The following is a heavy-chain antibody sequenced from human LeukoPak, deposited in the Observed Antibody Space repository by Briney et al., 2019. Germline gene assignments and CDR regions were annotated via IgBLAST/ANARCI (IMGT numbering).Heavy chain of an antibody. CDR2: IYYSGST. Sequence: PSETLSLTCTVSGGSISSYYWSWIRQPPGKGLEWIGYIYYSGSTNYNPSLKSRVTISVDTSKNQFSLKLSSVTAADTAVYYCARGGALGSFDYWGQGTLVTVSS. D-gene: IGHD3-16*01. J-gene: IGHJ4*02. CDR3: ARGGALGSFDY. CDR1: GGSISSYY. V-gene: IGHV4-59*01.